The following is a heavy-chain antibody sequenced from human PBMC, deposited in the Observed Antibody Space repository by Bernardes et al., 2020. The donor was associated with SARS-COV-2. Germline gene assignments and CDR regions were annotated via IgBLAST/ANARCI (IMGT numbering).Heavy chain of an antibody. CDR3: TKEMFCSGGDCYFYGMDV. Sequence: GGSLRLSCAASGFTFSKYAMSWVRRAPGKGLEWVSAISGSGGRTHYADSVKGRFTISRDNSKNTLYLQMHSLRAEDTAVYYCTKEMFCSGGDCYFYGMDVWGQGTTVTVSS. D-gene: IGHD2-15*01. CDR2: ISGSGGRT. V-gene: IGHV3-23*01. J-gene: IGHJ6*02. CDR1: GFTFSKYA.